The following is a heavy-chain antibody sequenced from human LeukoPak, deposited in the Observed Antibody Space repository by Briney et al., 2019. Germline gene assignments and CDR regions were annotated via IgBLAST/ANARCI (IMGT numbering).Heavy chain of an antibody. Sequence: ASVKVSCKASGYTFTSYGISWVRQAPGQGLEWMGWTSAYNGNTNYAQKLQGRVTMTTDTSTSTAYMELRSLRSDDAAVYYCARLYSGYEDRNYYYYYMDVWGKGTTVTVSS. CDR1: GYTFTSYG. CDR3: ARLYSGYEDRNYYYYYMDV. J-gene: IGHJ6*03. V-gene: IGHV1-18*01. CDR2: TSAYNGNT. D-gene: IGHD5-12*01.